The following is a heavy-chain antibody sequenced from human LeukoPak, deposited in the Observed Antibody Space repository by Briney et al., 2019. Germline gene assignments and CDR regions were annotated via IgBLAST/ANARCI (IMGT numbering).Heavy chain of an antibody. J-gene: IGHJ4*02. Sequence: PGGSLRLSCAASGLTFNNYAMHWVRQAPGKGLEWVGRIKSKTDGGTTDYAAPVKGRFTISRDDSKTTLYLQMNSLKAEDTAVYYCTTAPNYYVGDFWGQGTLVTVSS. V-gene: IGHV3-15*01. D-gene: IGHD3-16*01. CDR1: GLTFNNYA. CDR3: TTAPNYYVGDF. CDR2: IKSKTDGGTT.